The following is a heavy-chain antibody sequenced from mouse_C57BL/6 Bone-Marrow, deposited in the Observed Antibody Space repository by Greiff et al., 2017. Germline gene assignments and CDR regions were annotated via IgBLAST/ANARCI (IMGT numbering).Heavy chain of an antibody. D-gene: IGHD4-1*01. CDR1: GYTFTSYW. CDR3: ARSNSLGDY. CDR2: IDPSDSYT. Sequence: VQLQQPGAELVKPGASVKLSCKASGYTFTSYWMQWVKQRPGQGLEWIGEIDPSDSYTNYNQKFKGKATLTVDTSSSTAYMQLSSLTSEDSAVYYCARSNSLGDYWGQGTTLTVSS. V-gene: IGHV1-50*01. J-gene: IGHJ2*01.